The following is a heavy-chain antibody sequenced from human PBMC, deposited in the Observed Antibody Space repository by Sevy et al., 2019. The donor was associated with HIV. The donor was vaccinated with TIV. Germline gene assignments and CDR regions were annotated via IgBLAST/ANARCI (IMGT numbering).Heavy chain of an antibody. J-gene: IGHJ4*02. CDR1: GYSISSGYY. V-gene: IGHV4-38-2*02. CDR2: IYHSGST. Sequence: SETLSLTCGVSGYSISSGYYWGWIRQPPGKGLEWIGSIYHSGSTYYNPSLKSRVTISVDTSKNQFSLKLTSVTAADTAVYYCARDRAGIAAAPFDYWGLGTLVTVSS. D-gene: IGHD6-13*01. CDR3: ARDRAGIAAAPFDY.